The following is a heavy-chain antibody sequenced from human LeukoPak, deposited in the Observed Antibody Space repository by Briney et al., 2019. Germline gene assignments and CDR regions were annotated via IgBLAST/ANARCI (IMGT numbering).Heavy chain of an antibody. CDR2: IHPKSGNT. CDR1: GFSFYDNYQY. J-gene: IGHJ4*02. V-gene: IGHV1-2*02. Sequence: ASVKVSCKASGFSFYDNYQYLYWVRQAPGLGLESMGCIHPKSGNTEYPQKFQGRVILTRDTSINTAYMELRDLTSYDTAVYFCARDGPSGTPEFDYWGQGTLVTVSS. CDR3: ARDGPSGTPEFDY.